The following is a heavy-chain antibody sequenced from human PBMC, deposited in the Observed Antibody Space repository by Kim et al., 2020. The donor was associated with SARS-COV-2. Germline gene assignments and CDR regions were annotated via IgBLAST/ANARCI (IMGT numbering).Heavy chain of an antibody. V-gene: IGHV4-59*01. Sequence: YNTSLKSRTTISVDTSTNQFSLTLSSVTAADTAVYYCARVFSSPFYGMDVWGQGTTVTVSS. CDR3: ARVFSSPFYGMDV. J-gene: IGHJ6*02.